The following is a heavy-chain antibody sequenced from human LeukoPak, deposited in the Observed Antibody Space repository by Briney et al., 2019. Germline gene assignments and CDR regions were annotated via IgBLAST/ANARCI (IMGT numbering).Heavy chain of an antibody. CDR2: IYYSGST. V-gene: IGHV4-59*08. J-gene: IGHJ4*02. CDR3: ARADCSSTSCYIDY. CDR1: GGSISSYY. D-gene: IGHD2-2*02. Sequence: PSETLSLTCTVSGGSISSYYWSWIRQPPGKGLEWIGYIYYSGSTNYNPSLKSRVTISVDTSKNQFSLKLSSVTAADTAVYYCARADCSSTSCYIDYWGQGTLVTVSS.